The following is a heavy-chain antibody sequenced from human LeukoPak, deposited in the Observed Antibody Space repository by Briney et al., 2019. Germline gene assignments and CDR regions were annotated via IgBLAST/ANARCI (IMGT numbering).Heavy chain of an antibody. CDR3: ARHHLWFGELLVYYFDY. D-gene: IGHD3-10*01. Sequence: PSETLSLTCTVSGGSISSSSYYWGWSRQPPGKGLEWIGSIYYSGSTYYNPSLKSRVTISVDTSKNQFSLKLSSVTAADTAVYYCARHHLWFGELLVYYFDYWGQGTLVTVSS. CDR1: GGSISSSSYY. J-gene: IGHJ4*02. CDR2: IYYSGST. V-gene: IGHV4-39*01.